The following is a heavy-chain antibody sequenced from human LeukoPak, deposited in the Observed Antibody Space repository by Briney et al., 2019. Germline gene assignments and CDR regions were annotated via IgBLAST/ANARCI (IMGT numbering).Heavy chain of an antibody. D-gene: IGHD3-22*01. CDR3: TRLDYHDSSTLDY. CDR1: GYCFSTYW. V-gene: IGHV5-51*01. J-gene: IGHJ4*02. Sequence: GESLKICCKGSGYCFSTYWIAWVRQMPGKGLEWMGIIYPDDSDAKYSPSFQGQVTISADKSISTAYLQWNRLKASDTAMYYCTRLDYHDSSTLDYWGQGTLVTVSS. CDR2: IYPDDSDA.